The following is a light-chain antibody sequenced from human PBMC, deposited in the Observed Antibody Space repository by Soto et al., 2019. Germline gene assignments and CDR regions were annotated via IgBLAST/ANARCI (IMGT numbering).Light chain of an antibody. CDR1: SSNLGAGYD. V-gene: IGLV1-40*01. CDR2: GNR. CDR3: QAYDYSLTASV. Sequence: QAVVTQPPSVAGAPGQRVTISCTGNSSNLGAGYDVHWYQQLPGAAPKLVILGNRNRPSGVPERFSGSKSGTSASLAITGLQAEDEADDCCQAYDYSLTASVFGGGTKLTVL. J-gene: IGLJ3*02.